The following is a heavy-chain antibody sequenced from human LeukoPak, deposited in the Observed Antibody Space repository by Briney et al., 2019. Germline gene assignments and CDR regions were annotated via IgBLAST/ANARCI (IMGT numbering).Heavy chain of an antibody. CDR3: AKGVAGRPSNAFDI. D-gene: IGHD6-19*01. Sequence: PGGSLRLSCAAPGFTFSSYAMTWVPQAPGKGLERVSAFSCSRGSTYYADSVKGQFTISRDNSKITMYLQMNSLIAEGTAVYYCAKGVAGRPSNAFDIWGQGTMVTVSS. V-gene: IGHV3-23*01. CDR2: FSCSRGST. CDR1: GFTFSSYA. J-gene: IGHJ3*02.